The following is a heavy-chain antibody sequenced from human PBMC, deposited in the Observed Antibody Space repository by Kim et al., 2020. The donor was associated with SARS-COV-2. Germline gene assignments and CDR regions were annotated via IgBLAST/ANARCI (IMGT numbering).Heavy chain of an antibody. V-gene: IGHV4-39*01. CDR3: ARLGGSSGWPFDY. Sequence: NPSLKSRATISVETSKNQFSLKLSSVTAADTAVYYCARLGGSSGWPFDYWGQGTLVTVSS. J-gene: IGHJ4*02. D-gene: IGHD6-19*01.